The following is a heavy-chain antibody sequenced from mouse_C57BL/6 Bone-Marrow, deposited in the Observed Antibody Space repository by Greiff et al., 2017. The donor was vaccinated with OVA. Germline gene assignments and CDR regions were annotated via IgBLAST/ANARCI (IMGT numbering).Heavy chain of an antibody. CDR3: ARRGNGYYFDY. CDR1: GYTFTSYT. CDR2: INPSSGYT. J-gene: IGHJ2*01. V-gene: IGHV1-4*01. Sequence: QVQLKESGAELARPGASVKMSCKASGYTFTSYTMHWVKQRPGQGLEWIGYINPSSGYTKYNQKFKDKATLTADKSSSTAYMQLSSLTSEDSAVYYCARRGNGYYFDYWGQGTTLTVSS.